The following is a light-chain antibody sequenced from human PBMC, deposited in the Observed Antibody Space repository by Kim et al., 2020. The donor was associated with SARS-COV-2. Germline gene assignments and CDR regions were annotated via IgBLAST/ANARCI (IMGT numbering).Light chain of an antibody. CDR2: AAS. Sequence: DIQMTQSPSSLSASVGDRVTITCRTTQSISSHLNWYQQKPGRAPKLLISAASTLQGGVPSRFSGSGSETDFTLTNSSLQPEDFATYFCQQSYITPFTLGPGTKVYI. V-gene: IGKV1-39*01. CDR1: QSISSH. CDR3: QQSYITPFT. J-gene: IGKJ3*01.